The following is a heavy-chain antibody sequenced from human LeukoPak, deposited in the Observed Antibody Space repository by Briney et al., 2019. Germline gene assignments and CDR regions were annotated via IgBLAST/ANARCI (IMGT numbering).Heavy chain of an antibody. J-gene: IGHJ4*02. CDR3: ARDPGGYFDY. CDR2: FYSGGST. Sequence: GGSLRLFCAASGFTFSSYAVSWLRQARGKGLEWVSVFYSGGSTYYADSVKGRFTISRDNSKNTLYLQMNSLRAEDTAVYYCARDPGGYFDYWGQGTLVTVSS. V-gene: IGHV3-66*01. CDR1: GFTFSSYA.